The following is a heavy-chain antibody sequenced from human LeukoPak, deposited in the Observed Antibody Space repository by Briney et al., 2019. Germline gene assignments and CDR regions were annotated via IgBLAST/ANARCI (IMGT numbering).Heavy chain of an antibody. Sequence: TSETLSLTCAVYGGSFSGYYWSWIRQPPGKGLEWIGEINHSGSTNYNPSLKSRVTISVDTSKNQFSLKLSSVTAADTAVYYCARRGLYCSSTSCYGLWTDYWGQGTLVTVSS. V-gene: IGHV4-34*01. CDR1: GGSFSGYY. D-gene: IGHD2-2*01. J-gene: IGHJ4*02. CDR3: ARRGLYCSSTSCYGLWTDY. CDR2: INHSGST.